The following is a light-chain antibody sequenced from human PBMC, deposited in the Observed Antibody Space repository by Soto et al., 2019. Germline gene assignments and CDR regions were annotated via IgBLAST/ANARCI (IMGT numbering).Light chain of an antibody. CDR2: DVS. J-gene: IGLJ1*01. V-gene: IGLV2-14*01. CDR1: SSDIGSYNY. Sequence: QSALTQPASVSGSPGQSITIPCTGTSSDIGSYNYVSWYQQHPGKAPRLMIYDVSNRPSGISNRFSGSRSGNTASLTISGLQAEDEADYSCNSYTSSSTFVFGTGTKLTVL. CDR3: NSYTSSSTFV.